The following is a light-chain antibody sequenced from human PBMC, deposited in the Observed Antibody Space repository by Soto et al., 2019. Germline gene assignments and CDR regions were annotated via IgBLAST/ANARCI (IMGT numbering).Light chain of an antibody. CDR2: SNN. J-gene: IGLJ2*01. CDR1: SSNIGGTNY. Sequence: QSVLTQPPSSGGTPWQRVFISGSGSSSNIGGTNYAYWYQQLPGAAPKLLMHSNNLRPSGVPERISGSKSGTSASLAISGLRSEDEAVYYCASWDDRLGAVIFGGGTKVTVL. CDR3: ASWDDRLGAVI. V-gene: IGLV1-47*02.